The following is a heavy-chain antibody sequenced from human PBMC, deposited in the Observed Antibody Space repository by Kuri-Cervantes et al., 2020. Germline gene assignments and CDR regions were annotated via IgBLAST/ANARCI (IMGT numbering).Heavy chain of an antibody. V-gene: IGHV3-74*01. CDR2: INSDGSST. J-gene: IGHJ4*02. CDR1: GFTFSSYR. D-gene: IGHD5-24*01. CDR3: ARDFGKGRWLQFY. Sequence: GGSLRLSCAASGFTFSSYRMHWVRQAPGKGLAWVSRINSDGSSTSYADSVKGRFTISRDNAKNTLYLQMNSLRAEDTAVYYCARDFGKGRWLQFYWGQGTLVTVSS.